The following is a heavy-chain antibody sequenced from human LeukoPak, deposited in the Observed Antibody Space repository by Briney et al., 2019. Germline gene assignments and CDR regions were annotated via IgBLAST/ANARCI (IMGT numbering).Heavy chain of an antibody. CDR2: ISSDGTST. J-gene: IGHJ4*02. CDR3: ARDRDYVPDY. CDR1: GFTFNSYW. D-gene: IGHD4/OR15-4a*01. Sequence: PGGTLRLSCAASGFTFNSYWMHWVCQTPGPGLVWVSRISSDGTSTTYADSVKGRFAISRDNAKNTLFLQMNSLRVEDTAVYFCARDRDYVPDYWGQGTLVTVSS. V-gene: IGHV3-74*01.